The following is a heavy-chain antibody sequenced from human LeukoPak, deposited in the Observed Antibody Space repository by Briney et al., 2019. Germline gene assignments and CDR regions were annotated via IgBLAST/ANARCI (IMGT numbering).Heavy chain of an antibody. CDR3: ARIRINSGSYGRNAFDI. J-gene: IGHJ3*02. D-gene: IGHD1-26*01. CDR1: GFSLSTSGMC. V-gene: IGHV2-70*11. Sequence: SGPTLVNPTQTLTLTCTFSGFSLSTSGMCVSWIRQPPGKALEWLARIDWDDDKYYSTSLKTRLTISKDTSKNQVVLTMTNMDPVDTATYYCARIRINSGSYGRNAFDIWGQGTMVTVSS. CDR2: IDWDDDK.